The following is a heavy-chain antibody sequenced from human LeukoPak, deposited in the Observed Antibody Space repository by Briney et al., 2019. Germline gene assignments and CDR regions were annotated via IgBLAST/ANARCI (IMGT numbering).Heavy chain of an antibody. CDR3: AAAEMATISY. CDR1: GFTFGVYG. V-gene: IGHV3-33*08. J-gene: IGHJ4*02. D-gene: IGHD5-24*01. Sequence: SGGSLRLSCAASGFTFGVYGMHWVRQAPGKGLEWVAVIWYDGSNKYYADSVKGRFTISRDNSKNTLYLQMNSLRAEDTAVYYCAAAEMATISYWGQGTLVTVSS. CDR2: IWYDGSNK.